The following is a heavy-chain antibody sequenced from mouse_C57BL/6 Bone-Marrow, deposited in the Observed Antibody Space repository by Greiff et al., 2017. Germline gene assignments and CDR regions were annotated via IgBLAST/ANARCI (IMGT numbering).Heavy chain of an antibody. J-gene: IGHJ4*01. D-gene: IGHD1-1*01. CDR2: IGPGSGST. Sequence: QVQLQQSGAELVKPGASVKISCKASGYTFTDYYITWVQQRPGQGLEWIGKIGPGSGSTYYTEKFKGKATLPADKSSSTAYMQLSSLTSEVSAVYFCARSLITTVVATEYYAMGCWGQGTSVTVSS. CDR1: GYTFTDYY. CDR3: ARSLITTVVATEYYAMGC. V-gene: IGHV1-77*01.